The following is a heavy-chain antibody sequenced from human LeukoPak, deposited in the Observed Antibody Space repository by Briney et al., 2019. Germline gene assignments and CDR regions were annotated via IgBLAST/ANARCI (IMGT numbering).Heavy chain of an antibody. J-gene: IGHJ6*02. D-gene: IGHD3-10*01. CDR2: ISSSGSTI. Sequence: EGSLRLSCAASGFTFSDYYMSWIRQAPGKGLEWVSYISSSGSTIYYADSVKGRFTISRDNAKNSLYLQMNSLRAEDTAVYYCARAKVQAFNYYYGMDVWGQGTTVTVSS. CDR1: GFTFSDYY. CDR3: ARAKVQAFNYYYGMDV. V-gene: IGHV3-11*01.